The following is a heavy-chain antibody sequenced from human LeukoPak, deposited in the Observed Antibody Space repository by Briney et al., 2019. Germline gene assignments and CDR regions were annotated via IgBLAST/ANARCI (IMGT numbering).Heavy chain of an antibody. Sequence: PGGSLRLSCAASGFTFSSYWMYWVRQAPGKGLVWVSRINSDGSTTSYADSVKGRFTISRDNAKNTLYLQMNSLRAEDTAVYYCARVGTTSNFYYYYGMDVWGQGTTVIVSS. CDR1: GFTFSSYW. D-gene: IGHD2/OR15-2a*01. CDR2: INSDGSTT. V-gene: IGHV3-74*01. J-gene: IGHJ6*02. CDR3: ARVGTTSNFYYYYGMDV.